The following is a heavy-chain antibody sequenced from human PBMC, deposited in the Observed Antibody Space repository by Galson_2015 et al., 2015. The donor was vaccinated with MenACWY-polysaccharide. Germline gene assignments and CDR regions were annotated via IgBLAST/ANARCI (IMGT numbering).Heavy chain of an antibody. V-gene: IGHV1-18*01. Sequence: SVKVSCKASGYTFTSYGISWVRQAPGQGLEWMGWISAYNGNTNYAQKLQGRVTMTTDTSTSTAYMELRSLRSDDTAVYYCARSPAGYSGYAPKVFHFDYWGQGTLVTVSS. CDR3: ARSPAGYSGYAPKVFHFDY. J-gene: IGHJ4*02. D-gene: IGHD5-12*01. CDR1: GYTFTSYG. CDR2: ISAYNGNT.